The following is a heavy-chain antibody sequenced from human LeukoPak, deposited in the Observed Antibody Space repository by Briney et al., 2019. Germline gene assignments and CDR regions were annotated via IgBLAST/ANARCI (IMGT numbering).Heavy chain of an antibody. CDR3: ARCSSGSHFDY. CDR2: IYYSGST. D-gene: IGHD2-15*01. Sequence: SETLSLTCTVSGGSISSSSYYWGWLRQPPGKGVEWIGSIYYSGSTYYNPSLKSRVTISVDTSKNQFSLKLSSVTAADTAVYYCARCSSGSHFDYWGQGTLVTVSS. V-gene: IGHV4-39*01. CDR1: GGSISSSSYY. J-gene: IGHJ4*02.